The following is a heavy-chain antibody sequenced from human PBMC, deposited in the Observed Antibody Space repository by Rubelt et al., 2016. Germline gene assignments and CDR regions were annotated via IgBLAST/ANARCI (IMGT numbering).Heavy chain of an antibody. V-gene: IGHV3-23*04. CDR1: GFTFSNAW. CDR2: IGGSGSTT. CDR3: AKARDITGWYGFDY. D-gene: IGHD6-19*01. Sequence: EVQLVESGGGLVKPGGSLRLSCAASGFTFSNAWMSWVRQAPGKGLEWVSAIGGSGSTTYYADSVKGRFTISRDNSKNTVYLQMNTLRAEDTAVYYCAKARDITGWYGFDYWGQGTLVTVSS. J-gene: IGHJ4*02.